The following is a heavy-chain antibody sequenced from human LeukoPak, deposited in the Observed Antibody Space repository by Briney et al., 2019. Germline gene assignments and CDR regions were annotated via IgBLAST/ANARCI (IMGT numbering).Heavy chain of an antibody. CDR2: INHSGST. Sequence: PSETLSLTCAVYGGSFSGYYWSWIRQPPGKGLEWIGEINHSGSTNYNPSLKSRVTISVDTSKNQFSLKLSSVTAADTAVYYCARGLGVEAVWEGYYFDYWGQGTLVTVSS. CDR1: GGSFSGYY. CDR3: ARGLGVEAVWEGYYFDY. V-gene: IGHV4-34*01. J-gene: IGHJ4*02. D-gene: IGHD1-26*01.